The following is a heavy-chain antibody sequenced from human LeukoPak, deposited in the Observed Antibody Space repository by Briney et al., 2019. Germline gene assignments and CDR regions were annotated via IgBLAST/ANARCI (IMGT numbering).Heavy chain of an antibody. CDR1: GFTFSSYG. V-gene: IGHV3-30*18. CDR3: AKDGGNYYDTAGNHLMRSHMDV. J-gene: IGHJ6*04. CDR2: SHDAKST. D-gene: IGHD3-22*01. Sequence: GGSLRLSCATSGFTFSSYGMHWVRQVPGKGLEWVTVSHDAKSTYHVDSVKGRFTISRDNSKNTLYLQMNSLRAEDTAVYYCAKDGGNYYDTAGNHLMRSHMDVWGKGTTVTVSS.